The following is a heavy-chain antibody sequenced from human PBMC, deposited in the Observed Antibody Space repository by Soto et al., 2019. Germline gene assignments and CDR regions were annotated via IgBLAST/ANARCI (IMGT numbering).Heavy chain of an antibody. CDR3: ARIAKMATITGYYYYYGMDV. V-gene: IGHV4-31*03. D-gene: IGHD5-12*01. CDR1: GGSISSGGYY. Sequence: QVQLQESGPGLVKPSQTLSLTCTVSGGSISSGGYYWSWIRQHPGKGLEWIGYIYYSGSTYYNPSLKRRVNISVDTSKNQFSLKLSSVTAADTAVYYCARIAKMATITGYYYYYGMDVWGQGTTVTVSS. J-gene: IGHJ6*02. CDR2: IYYSGST.